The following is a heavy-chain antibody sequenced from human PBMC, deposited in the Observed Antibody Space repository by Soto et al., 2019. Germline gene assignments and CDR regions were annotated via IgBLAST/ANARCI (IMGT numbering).Heavy chain of an antibody. V-gene: IGHV4-59*01. J-gene: IGHJ1*01. CDR1: SGSISSYY. Sequence: ASGTLSLTCTFSSGSISSYYWSWIPQPPGKGLEWIGYIYYSGSTNYNPSLKSRVTISVDTSKNQFSLKLSSVTAADTAVYYCASHCSSTRCLYGFQDWAQGTLVTVSS. D-gene: IGHD2-2*01. CDR3: ASHCSSTRCLYGFQD. CDR2: IYYSGST.